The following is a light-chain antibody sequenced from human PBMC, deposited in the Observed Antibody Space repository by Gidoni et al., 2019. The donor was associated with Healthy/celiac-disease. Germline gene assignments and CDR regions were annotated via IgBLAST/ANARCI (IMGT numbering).Light chain of an antibody. CDR3: QSYDSSLSGVV. V-gene: IGLV1-40*01. J-gene: IGLJ2*01. CDR2: GNS. Sequence: QPVLTQPPPVSGAPVPRATLSCTGSSSNIGAGYDVHWYQQLPGTAPKLLIHGNSNRPSGVPDRFSGSKSGTSASLAITGLQAEDEADYYCQSYDSSLSGVVFGGGTKLTVL. CDR1: SSNIGAGYD.